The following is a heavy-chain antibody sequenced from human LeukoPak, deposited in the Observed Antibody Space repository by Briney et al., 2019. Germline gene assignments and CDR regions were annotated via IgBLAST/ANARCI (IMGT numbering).Heavy chain of an antibody. CDR3: AREYYGSGSSHFDY. CDR1: GYTFTSYG. D-gene: IGHD3-10*01. V-gene: IGHV1-18*04. CDR2: ISAYNGNT. Sequence: ASVKVSCKASGYTFTSYGISWVRQAPGQGLEGMGWISAYNGNTKYAQKLQGRGTMTTDTSTSTAYMELRSLRSDDTAVYYCAREYYGSGSSHFDYWGQGTLVTVSS. J-gene: IGHJ4*02.